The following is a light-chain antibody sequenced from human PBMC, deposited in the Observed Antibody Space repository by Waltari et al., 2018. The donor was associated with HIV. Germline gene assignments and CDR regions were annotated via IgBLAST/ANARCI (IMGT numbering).Light chain of an antibody. J-gene: IGKJ2*01. V-gene: IGKV3-20*01. CDR2: AAS. Sequence: ENVLTQSPGTLSLSPGERATLSCRASRSVSSNYLTWYQQRPGQAPRLLIYAASTRATAIPDRFSGSGSGTDFTLTISRLEPEDFAVYYCQQYGTSPYTFGRGTKVEI. CDR1: RSVSSNY. CDR3: QQYGTSPYT.